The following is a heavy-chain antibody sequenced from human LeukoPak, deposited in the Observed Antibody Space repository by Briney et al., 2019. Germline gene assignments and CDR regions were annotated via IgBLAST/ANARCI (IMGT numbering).Heavy chain of an antibody. CDR1: GFTFSSYS. V-gene: IGHV3-21*01. J-gene: IGHJ4*02. Sequence: GGSLRLSCAASGFTFSSYSMNWVRQAPGKGLEWVSSISSSSSYIYYADPVKGRFTISRDNAKNSLYLQMNSLRAEDTAVYYCAKTSGSYSVYYEFDYWGQGTLVTVSS. D-gene: IGHD3-10*01. CDR2: ISSSSSYI. CDR3: AKTSGSYSVYYEFDY.